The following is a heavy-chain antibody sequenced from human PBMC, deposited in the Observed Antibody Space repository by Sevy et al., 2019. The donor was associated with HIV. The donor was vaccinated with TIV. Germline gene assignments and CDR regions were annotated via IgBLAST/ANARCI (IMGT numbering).Heavy chain of an antibody. J-gene: IGHJ4*02. CDR3: ARVMATCSSDH. Sequence: GGSLRLSCAASGFTFRSYWMSWVRQAPGKGLEWVANIKQDGSKKDYVDSVKGRFTISRDNAKNSLYLQMNSLRAEDTAVYYCARVMATCSSDHWGQGTLVTVSS. CDR1: GFTFRSYW. V-gene: IGHV3-7*01. CDR2: IKQDGSKK. D-gene: IGHD5-12*01.